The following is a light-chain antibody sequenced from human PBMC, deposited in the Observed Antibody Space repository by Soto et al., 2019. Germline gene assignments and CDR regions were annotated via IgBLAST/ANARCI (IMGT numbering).Light chain of an antibody. CDR2: DAS. CDR3: QQHGSSLALT. V-gene: IGKV3-20*01. Sequence: EIVMTQSPATLSVSPGERATLSCRASQSVGGYLAWYQQRPGQAPRVLIYDASNRATGIPDRFSGSGSGTDFTLTISRLEPEDFAVYYCQQHGSSLALTFGGGTKVDIK. J-gene: IGKJ4*01. CDR1: QSVGGY.